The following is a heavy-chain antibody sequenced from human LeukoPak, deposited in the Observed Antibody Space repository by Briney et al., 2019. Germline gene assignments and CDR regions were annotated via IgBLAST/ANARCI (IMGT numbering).Heavy chain of an antibody. Sequence: ASVKVSCKASGYTFTSYDINWVRQATGQGLEWMGWMNPNSGNTGYAQKFQGRVNMTRNTSISTAYMELSSLRSEDTAVYYCARATNEYYYYYYMDVWGKGTTVTVSS. CDR2: MNPNSGNT. V-gene: IGHV1-8*01. CDR1: GYTFTSYD. CDR3: ARATNEYYYYYYMDV. J-gene: IGHJ6*03.